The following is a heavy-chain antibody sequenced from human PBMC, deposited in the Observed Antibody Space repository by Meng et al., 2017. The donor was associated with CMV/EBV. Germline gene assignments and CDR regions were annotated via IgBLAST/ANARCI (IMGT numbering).Heavy chain of an antibody. CDR1: GFTFSSCE. Sequence: GESLKTSCAASGFTFSSCEMNWVRQAPGKGLEWVSYISSSGSTIYYADSVKGRFTISRDNAKNSPYLQMNSLRAEDTAVYYCARDLAVAGSYYYYGMDVWGQGTTVTVSS. CDR2: ISSSGSTI. J-gene: IGHJ6*02. V-gene: IGHV3-48*03. CDR3: ARDLAVAGSYYYYGMDV. D-gene: IGHD6-19*01.